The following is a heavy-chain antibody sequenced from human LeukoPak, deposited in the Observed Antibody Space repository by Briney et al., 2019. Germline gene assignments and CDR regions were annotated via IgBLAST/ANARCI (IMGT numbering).Heavy chain of an antibody. J-gene: IGHJ4*02. CDR2: INSDGSST. V-gene: IGHV3-74*01. CDR3: ARAQWLAFDY. CDR1: GFTFSSYW. D-gene: IGHD6-19*01. Sequence: PGGSLRLSCAASGFTFSSYWMFWVRQAPGKGLAWVSYINSDGSSTSYADSVKGRFTISRDNAKNTLYLQMNSLRAEDTAVYYCARAQWLAFDYWGQGTLVTVSS.